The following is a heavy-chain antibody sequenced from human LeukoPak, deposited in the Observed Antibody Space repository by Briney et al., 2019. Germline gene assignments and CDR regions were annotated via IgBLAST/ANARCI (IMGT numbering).Heavy chain of an antibody. V-gene: IGHV4-59*01. J-gene: IGHJ4*02. CDR2: IYYSGST. CDR3: ARYYYVSGSYYFDY. D-gene: IGHD3-10*01. Sequence: PSETLSLTCTVSGGSTNNYYWSWIRQPPGKGLEWIGDIYYSGSTNYNPSLKSRLTISVDTSKNQFSLKLSSVTAADTAVYYCARYYYVSGSYYFDYWGQGTLVTASS. CDR1: GGSTNNYY.